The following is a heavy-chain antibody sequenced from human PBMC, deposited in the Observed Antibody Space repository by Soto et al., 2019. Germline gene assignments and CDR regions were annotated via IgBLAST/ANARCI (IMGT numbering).Heavy chain of an antibody. Sequence: QITLKESGPTLVKPTQTLTLTCTFSGFSLSTSGVGVAWIRQPPGEALEWLALIYWDADKRYRPALESRLTITKDPSKNQVVLTMTNMDSVDTATYSCAYLPCSGGSCYWFSFSGMDVWGQGTTVTVSS. J-gene: IGHJ6*02. CDR3: AYLPCSGGSCYWFSFSGMDV. D-gene: IGHD2-15*01. V-gene: IGHV2-5*02. CDR1: GFSLSTSGVG. CDR2: IYWDADK.